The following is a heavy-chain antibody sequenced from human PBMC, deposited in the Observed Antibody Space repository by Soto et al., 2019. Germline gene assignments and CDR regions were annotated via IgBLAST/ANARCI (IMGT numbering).Heavy chain of an antibody. CDR2: IYYSGST. D-gene: IGHD3-9*01. V-gene: IGHV4-61*01. Sequence: SETLSLTCTVSGGSISSGSYYWSWIRQPPGKGLEWIGYIYYSGSTNYNPSLKSRVTISVDTSKNQFSLKLSSVTAADTAVYYCARRYGDAFDIWGQGTMVPVSS. CDR3: ARRYGDAFDI. J-gene: IGHJ3*02. CDR1: GGSISSGSYY.